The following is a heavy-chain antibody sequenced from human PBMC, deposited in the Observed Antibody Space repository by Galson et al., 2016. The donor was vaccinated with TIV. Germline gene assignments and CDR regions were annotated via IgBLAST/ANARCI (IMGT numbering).Heavy chain of an antibody. CDR1: GFSFSTYG. Sequence: SLRLSCAASGFSFSTYGMHWVRQAPGKGLEWLAAIWYDGSHTYYGDSVKGRFTISRDNSKNTLYLQMNSLRAEDTAVYYCASGSNYGDFGGPEFDYWCRGTLVTVSS. CDR2: IWYDGSHT. CDR3: ASGSNYGDFGGPEFDY. J-gene: IGHJ4*02. D-gene: IGHD4-17*01. V-gene: IGHV3-33*01.